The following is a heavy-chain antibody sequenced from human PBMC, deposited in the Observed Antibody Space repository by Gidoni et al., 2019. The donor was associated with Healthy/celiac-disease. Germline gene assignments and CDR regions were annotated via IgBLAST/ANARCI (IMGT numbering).Heavy chain of an antibody. J-gene: IGHJ6*02. CDR1: GFTFGIYA. CDR3: AKGGCSSTSCYYYYYGMDV. Sequence: EVQLLESGGGLVQPGGSLRLSCAASGFTFGIYAMSWVRQAPGKGLEWVSAISGSGGSTYYADSVKGRFTISRDNSKNTLYLQMNSLRAEDTAVYYCAKGGCSSTSCYYYYYGMDVWGQGTTVTVSS. CDR2: ISGSGGST. V-gene: IGHV3-23*01. D-gene: IGHD2-2*01.